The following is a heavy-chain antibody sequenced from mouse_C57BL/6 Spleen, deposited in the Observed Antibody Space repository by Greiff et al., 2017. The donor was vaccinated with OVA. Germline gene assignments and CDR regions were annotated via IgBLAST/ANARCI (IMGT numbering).Heavy chain of an antibody. CDR3: ARDYGSSYDFDY. Sequence: VQLQQSGPELVKPGASVKISCKASGYSFTGYYMNWVKQSPEKSLEWIGEINPSTGGTTYNQKFKAKATLTVDKSSSTAYMQLKSLTSVDSSVYYCARDYGSSYDFDYWGQGTTLTVSS. J-gene: IGHJ2*01. CDR1: GYSFTGYY. CDR2: INPSTGGT. D-gene: IGHD1-1*01. V-gene: IGHV1-42*01.